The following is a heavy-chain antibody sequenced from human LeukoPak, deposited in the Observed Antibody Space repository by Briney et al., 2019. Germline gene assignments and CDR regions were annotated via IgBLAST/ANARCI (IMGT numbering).Heavy chain of an antibody. V-gene: IGHV6-1*01. CDR3: ARVLTMVREAGYYGMDV. CDR1: GDSVSSNSAA. Sequence: SQTLSLTCAISGDSVSSNSAAWNWIRQSPSRGLEWLGRTYYRSKWYNDYAVSVKSRITISPDTSKNQFSLQLNSVTPEDTAVYYCARVLTMVREAGYYGMDVWGQGTTVTVSS. J-gene: IGHJ6*02. D-gene: IGHD3-10*01. CDR2: TYYRSKWYN.